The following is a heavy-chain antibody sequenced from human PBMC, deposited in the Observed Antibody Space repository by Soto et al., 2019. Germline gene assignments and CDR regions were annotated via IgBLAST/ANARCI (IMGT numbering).Heavy chain of an antibody. Sequence: PSETLSLTCTVSGDSVSTNSYSWGWIRQSPGKGLEWIGTIYSSENTYYNPSLLSRVTISVDNSKNTLYLQMNSLRAEDTAVYYCARDPPYYDFRLVVWGQGTTVTVSS. V-gene: IGHV4-39*02. J-gene: IGHJ6*02. CDR2: IYSSENT. CDR3: ARDPPYYDFRLVV. D-gene: IGHD3-3*01. CDR1: GDSVSTNSYS.